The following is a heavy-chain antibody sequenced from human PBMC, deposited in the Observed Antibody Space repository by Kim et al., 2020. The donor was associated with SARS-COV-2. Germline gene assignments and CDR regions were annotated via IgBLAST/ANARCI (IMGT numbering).Heavy chain of an antibody. CDR1: GFTFSSYG. CDR2: ISYDGSNK. CDR3: AKDSASIAVH. V-gene: IGHV3-30*18. Sequence: GGSLRLSCAASGFTFSSYGMHWVRQAPGKGLEWVAVISYDGSNKYYADSVKGRFTISRDNSKNTLYLQMNSLRAEDTAVYYCAKDSASIAVHWGQGTLVTVSS. D-gene: IGHD6-19*01. J-gene: IGHJ4*02.